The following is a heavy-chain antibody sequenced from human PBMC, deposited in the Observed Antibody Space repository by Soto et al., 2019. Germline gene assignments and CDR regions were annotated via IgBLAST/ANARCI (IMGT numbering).Heavy chain of an antibody. CDR1: GFSLSTSGMC. J-gene: IGHJ4*02. D-gene: IGHD1-1*01. V-gene: IGHV2-70*12. CDR3: ARRDGYNSYHFAY. Sequence: GSGPTLVNPTQTLTLTCTFSGFSLSTSGMCVSWIRQSPGKALEWLAFIFWNDEKHYRTSLKSRLTIIKDTSKNQVVLTMTNVDTMDTGTYYCARRDGYNSYHFAYWGQGALVTVSS. CDR2: IFWNDEK.